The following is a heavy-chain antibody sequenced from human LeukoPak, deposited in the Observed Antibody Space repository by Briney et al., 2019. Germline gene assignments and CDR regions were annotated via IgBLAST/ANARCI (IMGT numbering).Heavy chain of an antibody. CDR1: GGTFSSYA. V-gene: IGHV1-69*06. CDR3: ARTGGDYVFYYYYMDV. Sequence: SVKVSCKASGGTFSSYAISWVRQAPGQGLEWMGGIIPIFGTANYAQKFQGRVTITADKSTSTAYMELSSLRSEDTAVYYCARTGGDYVFYYYYMDVWGKGTTVTVSS. D-gene: IGHD4-17*01. CDR2: IIPIFGTA. J-gene: IGHJ6*03.